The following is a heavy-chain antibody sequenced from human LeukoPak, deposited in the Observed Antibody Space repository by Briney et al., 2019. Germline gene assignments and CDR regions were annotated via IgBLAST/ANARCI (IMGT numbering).Heavy chain of an antibody. D-gene: IGHD3-10*01. J-gene: IGHJ3*02. V-gene: IGHV3-21*04. CDR1: GFPFSRYS. CDR2: ISSSSSYI. CDR3: AKGVRITMVRGAFDI. Sequence: GGSLKLSCAASGFPFSRYSMNWVRQAPGEGPEWVSSISSSSSYIYYADSVKGRFTISRDNAKNSLYLQMNSLRAEDTALYYCAKGVRITMVRGAFDIWGQGTMVTVCS.